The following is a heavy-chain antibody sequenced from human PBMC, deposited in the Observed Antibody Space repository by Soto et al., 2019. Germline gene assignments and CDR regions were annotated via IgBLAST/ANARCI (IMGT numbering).Heavy chain of an antibody. V-gene: IGHV4-39*01. J-gene: IGHJ6*02. CDR2: FYYTGGTYST. D-gene: IGHD2-2*01. CDR1: GGSISSSGSY. CDR3: GTMPIVVEPAPMDV. Sequence: SETLSLTCTVSGGSISSSGSYWGWVRQPPGKGLEWIVSFYYTGGTYSTYYNPSLKSRVTISVDTPKRQFSLNLRSVTAADTAVYYCGTMPIVVEPAPMDVWGPGTSVTVSS.